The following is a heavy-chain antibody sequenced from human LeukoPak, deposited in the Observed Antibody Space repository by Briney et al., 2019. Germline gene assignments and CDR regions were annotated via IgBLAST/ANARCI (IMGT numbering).Heavy chain of an antibody. CDR1: GGSFSGYY. Sequence: SETLSLTCAVYGGSFSGYYWSWIRQPPRKGLEWIGEINHSGSTNYNPSLKSRVTISVDTSKNQFSLKLSSVTAADTAVYYCANNWGSIDYWGQGTLVTVSS. CDR2: INHSGST. J-gene: IGHJ4*02. V-gene: IGHV4-34*01. D-gene: IGHD7-27*01. CDR3: ANNWGSIDY.